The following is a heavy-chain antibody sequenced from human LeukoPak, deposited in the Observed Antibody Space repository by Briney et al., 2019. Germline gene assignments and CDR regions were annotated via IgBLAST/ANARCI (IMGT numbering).Heavy chain of an antibody. CDR3: ARDKVGPGPPSGYYYDSSGYYYDPFFDY. J-gene: IGHJ4*02. V-gene: IGHV1-18*01. Sequence: ASVKVSCKASGYTFTSYGISWVRQAPGQGLKGMGWISAYNGNTNYAQKRQGRVTMTTDTSTSTAYMELRSLRSDGTAVYYCARDKVGPGPPSGYYYDSSGYYYDPFFDYWGQGTLVTVSS. CDR2: ISAYNGNT. D-gene: IGHD3-22*01. CDR1: GYTFTSYG.